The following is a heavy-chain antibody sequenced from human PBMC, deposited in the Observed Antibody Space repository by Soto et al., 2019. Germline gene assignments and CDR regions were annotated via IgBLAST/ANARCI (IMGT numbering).Heavy chain of an antibody. J-gene: IGHJ4*01. Sequence: VASVKVSCKASGYTFNTYAITWVRQAPGQGLEWMGCISGYNGNTNYAQTLQGRGTMTTDTSTSTAYLELRSLRSDDTAVYYCARTVEYDSIPYYYADFWGQGTLVTVSS. CDR1: GYTFNTYA. D-gene: IGHD2-21*01. CDR2: ISGYNGNT. CDR3: ARTVEYDSIPYYYADF. V-gene: IGHV1-18*01.